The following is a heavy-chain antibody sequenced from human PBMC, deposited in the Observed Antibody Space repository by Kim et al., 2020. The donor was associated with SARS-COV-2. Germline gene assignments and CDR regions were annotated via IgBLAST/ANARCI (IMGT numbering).Heavy chain of an antibody. CDR2: IWYDGSNK. CDR3: ARDEGKLLWFGELSHYYGMDV. V-gene: IGHV3-33*01. J-gene: IGHJ6*02. D-gene: IGHD3-10*01. Sequence: GGSLRLSCAASGFTFSSYGMHWVRQAPGKGLEWVAVIWYDGSNKYYADSVKGRFTISRDNSKNTLYLQMNSLRAEDTAVYYCARDEGKLLWFGELSHYYGMDVWGQGTTVTVS. CDR1: GFTFSSYG.